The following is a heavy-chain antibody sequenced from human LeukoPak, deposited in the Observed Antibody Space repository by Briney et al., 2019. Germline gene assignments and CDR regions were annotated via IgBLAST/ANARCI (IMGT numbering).Heavy chain of an antibody. CDR3: ARDLDGDFYYYYMDV. Sequence: PGGSLRLSCEGSGFTFSSFAMTWVRQAPGKGLEWVAAISGGGRDTYYAESVKGRFTVSRDNSNKRVYLQMDNLRAEDTAIYFCARDLDGDFYYYYMDVWGDGTTVIVSS. D-gene: IGHD5-24*01. J-gene: IGHJ6*03. CDR2: ISGGGRDT. CDR1: GFTFSSFA. V-gene: IGHV3-23*01.